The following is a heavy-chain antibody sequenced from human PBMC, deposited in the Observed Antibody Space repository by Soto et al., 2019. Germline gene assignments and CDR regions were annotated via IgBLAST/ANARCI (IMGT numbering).Heavy chain of an antibody. CDR3: ARALPAGYCSGGSCHETNAFDI. V-gene: IGHV4-31*03. J-gene: IGHJ3*02. CDR1: GGSISSGGYY. Sequence: SETLSLTCTVSGGSISSGGYYWSWIRQHPGKGLEWIGYIYYSGSTHYNPSLKSRVTISVDTSKNQFSLKLSSVTAADTAVYYCARALPAGYCSGGSCHETNAFDIWGQGTMVTVSS. D-gene: IGHD2-15*01. CDR2: IYYSGST.